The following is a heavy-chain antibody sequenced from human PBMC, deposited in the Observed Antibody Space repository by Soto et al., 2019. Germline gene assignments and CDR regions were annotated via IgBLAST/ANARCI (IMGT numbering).Heavy chain of an antibody. J-gene: IGHJ5*02. CDR2: IYYSGST. Sequence: PSETLSLTCTVSGGSISSYYWSWIRQPPGKGLEWIGYIYYSGSTNYNPSLKSRVTISVDTSKNQFSLKLSSVTAADTAVYYCAKGGGWNYDILTGYYTHNWFDPWGQGTLVTVPS. V-gene: IGHV4-59*01. CDR3: AKGGGWNYDILTGYYTHNWFDP. CDR1: GGSISSYY. D-gene: IGHD3-9*01.